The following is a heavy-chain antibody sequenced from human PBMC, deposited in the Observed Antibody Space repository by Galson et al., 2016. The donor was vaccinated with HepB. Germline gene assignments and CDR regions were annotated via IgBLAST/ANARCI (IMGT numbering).Heavy chain of an antibody. J-gene: IGHJ4*02. CDR2: VKRDGSER. Sequence: SLRLSCAASGFTFSSYWMSWVRQAPGKGLEWVANVKRDGSERYYVDSVKGRFTISRDNAKNSLFLQMNSLRVEDTAVYYCARGANPGRPFDYWGQGTLVTVSS. CDR3: ARGANPGRPFDY. CDR1: GFTFSSYW. V-gene: IGHV3-7*03. D-gene: IGHD3-10*01.